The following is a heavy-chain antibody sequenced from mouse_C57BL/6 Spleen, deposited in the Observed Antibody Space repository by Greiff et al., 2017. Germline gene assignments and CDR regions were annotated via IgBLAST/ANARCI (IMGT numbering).Heavy chain of an antibody. CDR2: IDPSDSYT. Sequence: QVQLQQPGAELVRPGTSVKLSCKASGYTFTSYWMHWVKQRPGQGLEWIGVIDPSDSYTTYNQKFKGKATLTVDTSSSTAYMQLSSLTSEDSAVYYCARETDFDYWGQGTTLTVSS. J-gene: IGHJ2*01. CDR3: ARETDFDY. V-gene: IGHV1-59*01. CDR1: GYTFTSYW.